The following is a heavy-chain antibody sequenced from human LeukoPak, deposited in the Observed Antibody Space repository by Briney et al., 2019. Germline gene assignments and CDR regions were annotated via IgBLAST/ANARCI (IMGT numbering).Heavy chain of an antibody. J-gene: IGHJ5*02. CDR3: ARRTTGEKFDP. D-gene: IGHD4-11*01. CDR2: INTDGSST. V-gene: IGHV3-74*01. CDR1: GFTFSSYW. Sequence: PGGSLRLSCAASGFTFSSYWMHWVRQAPGKGLVWVSRINTDGSSTSYADSVKGRFTISRDNAKNTLYLQMNSLRAEDTAVYYCARRTTGEKFDPWGQGTLVTVSS.